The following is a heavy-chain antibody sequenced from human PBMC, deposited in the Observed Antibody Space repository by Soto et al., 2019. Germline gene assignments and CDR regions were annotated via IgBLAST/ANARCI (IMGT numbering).Heavy chain of an antibody. V-gene: IGHV3-74*01. D-gene: IGHD2-2*01. J-gene: IGHJ6*03. Sequence: EVQLVESGGGLVQPGGSLRLSCAASGFTFSSYWMHWVRQSPGKGLVWVSRINSDGSSTSYADSVKGRFTISRDNAKNTLYLQMNSLRAEDTAVYYCAREAILVVRAAMLFERYYYYMDVWGKGTTVTVSS. CDR1: GFTFSSYW. CDR2: INSDGSST. CDR3: AREAILVVRAAMLFERYYYYMDV.